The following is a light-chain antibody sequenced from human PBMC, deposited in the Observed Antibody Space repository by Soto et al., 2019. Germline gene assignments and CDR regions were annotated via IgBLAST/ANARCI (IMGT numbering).Light chain of an antibody. CDR3: QQYGSSPLT. CDR1: QSVSSSY. J-gene: IGKJ4*01. CDR2: GAS. Sequence: EIVFTQSQGTLSLSPGASATLSWRASQSVSSSYLAWYQQNPGQDPRLIIYGASSRATGIPDTFSGSGSGTDFTLTISILEPEELAVYYCQQYGSSPLTFGGVTKGEIK. V-gene: IGKV3-20*01.